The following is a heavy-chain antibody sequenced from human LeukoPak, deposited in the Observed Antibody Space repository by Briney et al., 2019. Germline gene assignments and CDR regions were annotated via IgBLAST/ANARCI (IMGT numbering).Heavy chain of an antibody. V-gene: IGHV4-34*01. D-gene: IGHD4-17*01. CDR1: GGSFSGYY. J-gene: IGHJ6*03. Sequence: SETLSLTCAVYGGSFSGYYWSWIRQPPGKGLEWIGEINHSGSTNYNPSLKSRVTISVDTSKNQFSLKLSSVTAADTAVYYCARRWSKDVRLRPGRYYMDVWGKGTTVTVSS. CDR3: ARRWSKDVRLRPGRYYMDV. CDR2: INHSGST.